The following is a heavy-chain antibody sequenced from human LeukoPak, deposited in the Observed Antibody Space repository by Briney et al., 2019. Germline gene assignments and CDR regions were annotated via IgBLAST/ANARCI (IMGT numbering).Heavy chain of an antibody. V-gene: IGHV3-7*01. CDR2: IKQDGSEK. Sequence: GGSLRLSCAASGFTFSSYWMSWVRQAPGKGLEWVANIKQDGSEKYYVDSVKGRFTISRDNAKNSLYLQMSSLRAEDTAVYYCAREADDGVYYFDYWGQGTLVTVSS. J-gene: IGHJ4*02. CDR1: GFTFSSYW. CDR3: AREADDGVYYFDY. D-gene: IGHD5-24*01.